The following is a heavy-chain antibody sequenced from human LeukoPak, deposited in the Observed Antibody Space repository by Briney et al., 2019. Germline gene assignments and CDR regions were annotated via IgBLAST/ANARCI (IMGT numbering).Heavy chain of an antibody. CDR2: ISSSSSYI. Sequence: PGGSLRLSCAASGFTFSSYSMNWVRQAPGKGLEWVSSISSSSSYIYYADSVKDRFTISRDNAKNSLYLQINSLRAEDTAVYYCARADPPYCSGGSCYWRHFDYWGQGTLVTVSS. J-gene: IGHJ4*02. V-gene: IGHV3-21*01. CDR3: ARADPPYCSGGSCYWRHFDY. D-gene: IGHD2-15*01. CDR1: GFTFSSYS.